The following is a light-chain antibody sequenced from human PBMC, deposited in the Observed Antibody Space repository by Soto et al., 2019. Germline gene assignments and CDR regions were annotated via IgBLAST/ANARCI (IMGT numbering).Light chain of an antibody. CDR1: SSDVGGYNY. CDR3: SSYTSSSTF. Sequence: SVLTQPASGYGAPGQSITISCTGTSSDVGGYNYVSWYQQHPGKAPKLMIYDVSNRPSGVSNRFSGSKSGNTASLTISGLQAEDEADYYCSSYTSSSTFFGTGTKVTVL. V-gene: IGLV2-14*01. J-gene: IGLJ1*01. CDR2: DVS.